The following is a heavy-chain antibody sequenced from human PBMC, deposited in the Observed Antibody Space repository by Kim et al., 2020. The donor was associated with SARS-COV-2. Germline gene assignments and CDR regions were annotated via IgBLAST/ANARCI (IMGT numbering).Heavy chain of an antibody. Sequence: GGSLRLSCAASGFTFSRRAMSWVRQAPGKGLEWIASVNNGGNAYYADSVKGRFTVYRDITMDTLYLQMNSLTAEDTALYYCAKDHPSNRWPPFDSSGQG. V-gene: IGHV3-23*01. CDR1: GFTFSRRA. J-gene: IGHJ4*02. D-gene: IGHD4-4*01. CDR3: AKDHPSNRWPPFDS. CDR2: VNNGGNA.